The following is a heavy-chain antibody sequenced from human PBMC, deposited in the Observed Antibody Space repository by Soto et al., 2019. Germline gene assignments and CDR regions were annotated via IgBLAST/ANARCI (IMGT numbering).Heavy chain of an antibody. V-gene: IGHV3-48*02. CDR1: GFTFSSYS. D-gene: IGHD5-12*01. CDR3: ARDLGGYDYGDYYYGMDV. Sequence: GGSLRLSCAASGFTFSSYSMNWVRQAPGKRLEWVSYISSSSSTIYYADSVKGRFTISRDNAKNSLYLQMNSLRDEDTAVYYCARDLGGYDYGDYYYGMDVWGQGTTVTVSS. J-gene: IGHJ6*02. CDR2: ISSSSSTI.